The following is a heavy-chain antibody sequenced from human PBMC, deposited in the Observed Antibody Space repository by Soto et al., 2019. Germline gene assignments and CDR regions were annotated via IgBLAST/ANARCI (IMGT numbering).Heavy chain of an antibody. D-gene: IGHD2-15*01. CDR3: ARTMRCSGGSGYDWFDP. Sequence: SLRLSCAASGFTCSSYSMNWVRQAPGKGLEWVSYISSSSSTICYAESVKGRFTISRDNAKNSLYLQMNSLRDEDTAVYYCARTMRCSGGSGYDWFDPWGQGTLITVSS. CDR1: GFTCSSYS. J-gene: IGHJ5*02. V-gene: IGHV3-48*02. CDR2: ISSSSSTI.